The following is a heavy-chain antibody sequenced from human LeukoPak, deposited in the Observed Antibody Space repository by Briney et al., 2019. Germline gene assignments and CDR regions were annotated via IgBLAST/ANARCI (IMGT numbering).Heavy chain of an antibody. CDR2: ISSSGDVT. V-gene: IGHV3-23*01. D-gene: IGHD3-3*01. CDR3: AKEGWGGSFAFDI. J-gene: IGHJ3*02. Sequence: GGSLRLSCAASGFTFSSYAMSWVRQAPGKGLAWVSAISSSGDVTKYADSAKSRFTISRDNSKNTLYVQMNSLRAEDTAVYYCAKEGWGGSFAFDIWGQGTMLTVSS. CDR1: GFTFSSYA.